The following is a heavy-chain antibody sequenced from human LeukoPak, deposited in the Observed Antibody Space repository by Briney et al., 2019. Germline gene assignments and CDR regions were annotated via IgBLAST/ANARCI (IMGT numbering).Heavy chain of an antibody. D-gene: IGHD5-12*01. Sequence: ASVKVSCKASGYTFTGYYMHWVRQAPGQGLEWMGWINPNSGGTNYAQKFQGWVTMTRDTSTSTVYMELSSLRSEDTAVYYCARDLSGYGPFDYWGQGTLVTVSS. CDR3: ARDLSGYGPFDY. V-gene: IGHV1-2*04. CDR1: GYTFTGYY. CDR2: INPNSGGT. J-gene: IGHJ4*02.